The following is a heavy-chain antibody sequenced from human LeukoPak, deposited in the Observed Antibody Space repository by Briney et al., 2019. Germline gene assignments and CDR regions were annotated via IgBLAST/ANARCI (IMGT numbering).Heavy chain of an antibody. J-gene: IGHJ4*02. Sequence: GGSLRISCAASGLTFSNYAMSWVRQAPGKGLEWVSGISSSASTTYNADSVKGRFTISRDNSKNTLYLQMNSLRAGDTALYYCAKRSCSTATCYGGIDYWGQGTLVTVSS. CDR3: AKRSCSTATCYGGIDY. CDR2: ISSSASTT. D-gene: IGHD2-2*01. V-gene: IGHV3-23*01. CDR1: GLTFSNYA.